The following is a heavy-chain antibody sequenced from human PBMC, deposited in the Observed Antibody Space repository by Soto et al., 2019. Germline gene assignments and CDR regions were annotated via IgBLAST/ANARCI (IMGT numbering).Heavy chain of an antibody. CDR2: IYHSGST. V-gene: IGHV4-30-2*01. Sequence: SETLSLTCAVSGDSISSGGYSWNWIRQPPGKGLEWIGYIYHSGSTNYNPSLKSRVTISVDRSKNQFSLELSSVTAADTAVYYCARRPNYYDSSRNWFDPWGQGTQVTVSS. J-gene: IGHJ5*02. D-gene: IGHD3-22*01. CDR3: ARRPNYYDSSRNWFDP. CDR1: GDSISSGGYS.